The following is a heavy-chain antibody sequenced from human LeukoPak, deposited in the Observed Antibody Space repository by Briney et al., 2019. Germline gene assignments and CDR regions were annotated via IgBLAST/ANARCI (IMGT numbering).Heavy chain of an antibody. Sequence: PGGSLRLSCAASGFTFSGSAMHWVRQASGKGLGWVGRFRSKANSYATAYAASVKGRFTISRDDSKNTAYLQMNSLKTEDTAVYYCTSRGGNFYFDYRGQGTLVTVSS. J-gene: IGHJ4*02. CDR3: TSRGGNFYFDY. CDR2: FRSKANSYAT. V-gene: IGHV3-73*01. D-gene: IGHD3-16*01. CDR1: GFTFSGSA.